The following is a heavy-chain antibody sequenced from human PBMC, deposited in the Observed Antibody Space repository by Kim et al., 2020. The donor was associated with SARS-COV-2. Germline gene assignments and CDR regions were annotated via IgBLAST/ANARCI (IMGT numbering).Heavy chain of an antibody. D-gene: IGHD3-22*01. CDR3: AKDMIPGYYDSSGYYS. Sequence: VKGRFTISRDNAKNSLYLQMNSLRAEDTALYYCAKDMIPGYYDSSGYYSWGQGTLVTVSS. V-gene: IGHV3-9*01. J-gene: IGHJ4*02.